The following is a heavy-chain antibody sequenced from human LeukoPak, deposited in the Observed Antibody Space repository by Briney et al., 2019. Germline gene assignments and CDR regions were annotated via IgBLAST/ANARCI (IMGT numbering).Heavy chain of an antibody. D-gene: IGHD1-14*01. V-gene: IGHV4-39*01. CDR3: ARRAYGIGFGY. Sequence: SETLSLTCTVSGGTVSSSPYWWGWIRQPPGKGLEWIGTIYYTGSTFYNPSLKSRVTISADTSSNQFSLKLTSVTAADTAVYYCARRAYGIGFGYWGQGTMVTVSS. J-gene: IGHJ4*02. CDR2: IYYTGST. CDR1: GGTVSSSPYW.